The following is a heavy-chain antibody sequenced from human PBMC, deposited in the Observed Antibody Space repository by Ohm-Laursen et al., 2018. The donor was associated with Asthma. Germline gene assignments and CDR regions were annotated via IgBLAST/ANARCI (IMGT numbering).Heavy chain of an antibody. D-gene: IGHD3-3*01. V-gene: IGHV3-21*01. CDR3: ARDVMEWYLPAFDF. CDR2: ISTASTFI. Sequence: SLRLSCTASGYSFSLYSIRWIRQAPGKGLEWVASISTASTFIYYADSVNGRFTVSRDDSKNTLYLQMNSLRPDDTAVYYCARDVMEWYLPAFDFWGQGTLVTVSS. CDR1: GYSFSLYS. J-gene: IGHJ4*02.